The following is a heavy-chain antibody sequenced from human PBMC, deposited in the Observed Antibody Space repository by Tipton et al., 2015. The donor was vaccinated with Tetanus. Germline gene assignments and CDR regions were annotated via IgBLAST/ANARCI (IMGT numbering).Heavy chain of an antibody. J-gene: IGHJ3*02. Sequence: LRLSCTVSGGSISSGDYYWSWIRQPPGKGLEWIGYIYYSGSTYYNPSLKSRVTISVDTSKNQFSLKLSSVTAADTAVYYCARGPALLTGYYIDAFDIWGQGTMVTVSS. V-gene: IGHV4-30-4*01. CDR3: ARGPALLTGYYIDAFDI. D-gene: IGHD3-9*01. CDR1: GGSISSGDYY. CDR2: IYYSGST.